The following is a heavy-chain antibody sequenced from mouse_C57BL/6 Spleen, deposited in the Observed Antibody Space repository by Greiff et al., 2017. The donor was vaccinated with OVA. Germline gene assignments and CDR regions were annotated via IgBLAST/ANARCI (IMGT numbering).Heavy chain of an antibody. CDR1: GYTFTDYE. V-gene: IGHV1-15*01. D-gene: IGHD1-1*02. J-gene: IGHJ3*01. Sequence: VQLQQSGAELVRPGASVTLSCKASGYTFTDYEMHWVKQTPVHGLEWIGAIDPETGGTAYNQKFKGKAILTADKSSSTAYMELRSLSSEDSAVYYCTRDLFVSRGVAPFAYGGQGTLVTVSA. CDR2: IDPETGGT. CDR3: TRDLFVSRGVAPFAY.